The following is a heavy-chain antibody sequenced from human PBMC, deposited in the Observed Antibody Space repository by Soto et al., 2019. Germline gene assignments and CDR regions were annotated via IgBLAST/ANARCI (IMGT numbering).Heavy chain of an antibody. D-gene: IGHD2-8*01. Sequence: QVQLVQSGAEVKKPGSSVKVSCKASGGTFSSYAISWVRQAPGQGLEWMGGIIPIFGTANYAQKFQGRVTITADEATSTAYMDRTSLRSEDTAVYYCATDGDCTNGVCPAYYFDYWARGTLVTVSS. CDR2: IIPIFGTA. V-gene: IGHV1-69*12. CDR1: GGTFSSYA. CDR3: ATDGDCTNGVCPAYYFDY. J-gene: IGHJ4*02.